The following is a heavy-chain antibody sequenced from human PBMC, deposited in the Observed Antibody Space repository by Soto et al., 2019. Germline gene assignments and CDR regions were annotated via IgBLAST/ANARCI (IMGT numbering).Heavy chain of an antibody. J-gene: IGHJ4*02. CDR1: GFPFSSYG. Sequence: GGSLRLSCAVSGFPFSSYGMHWVRQAPGKGLEWVAITSYDGTKKNYADSVKGRFTISRDNSNNTLYLQMNSLRGADTAVYFCAKEHYDYVWGTYRSPFDYWGQGALVTVYS. CDR2: TSYDGTKK. D-gene: IGHD3-16*02. V-gene: IGHV3-30*18. CDR3: AKEHYDYVWGTYRSPFDY.